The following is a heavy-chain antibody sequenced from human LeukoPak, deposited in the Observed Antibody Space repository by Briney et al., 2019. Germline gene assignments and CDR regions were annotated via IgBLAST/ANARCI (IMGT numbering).Heavy chain of an antibody. J-gene: IGHJ4*02. CDR2: ISHDGSHK. D-gene: IGHD4-23*01. Sequence: GGSLRLSCVASGFTFSSFSMHWVRQAPGNGLEWVAVISHDGSHKSDADSVRGRFTISRDNSKNTLSLQMNTLRPEDTALFYCARDPNRLADYGGDYFDHWGQGTLVTVSS. CDR3: ARDPNRLADYGGDYFDH. CDR1: GFTFSSFS. V-gene: IGHV3-30*04.